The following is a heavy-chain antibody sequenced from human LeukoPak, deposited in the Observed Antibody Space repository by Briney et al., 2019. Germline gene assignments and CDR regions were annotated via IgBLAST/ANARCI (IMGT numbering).Heavy chain of an antibody. J-gene: IGHJ3*01. Sequence: HSGGSLRLSCAASGFTFSTYGMHWVRQAPGKGLEWVAVIWYDGSIKYYGDSVKGRFTISRDNSKNTLYLQMNSLRAEDTAMYYCARAVGPFDFWGPGTLVIVSS. V-gene: IGHV3-33*01. CDR1: GFTFSTYG. CDR3: ARAVGPFDF. CDR2: IWYDGSIK.